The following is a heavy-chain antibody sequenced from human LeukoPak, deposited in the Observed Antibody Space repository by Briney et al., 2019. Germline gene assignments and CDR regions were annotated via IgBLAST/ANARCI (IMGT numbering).Heavy chain of an antibody. D-gene: IGHD3-10*01. CDR2: IYSGGST. J-gene: IGHJ3*02. CDR1: GGSISTYY. CDR3: AKSNGYGLVDI. V-gene: IGHV4-4*07. Sequence: PSETLSPTCTVSGGSISTYYWSWIRQPAGKGLEWIGRIYSGGSTNYNPSLKSRVTMSVDTSKNQFSLKLNSVTAADTAVYYCAKSNGYGLVDIWGQGTMVTVSS.